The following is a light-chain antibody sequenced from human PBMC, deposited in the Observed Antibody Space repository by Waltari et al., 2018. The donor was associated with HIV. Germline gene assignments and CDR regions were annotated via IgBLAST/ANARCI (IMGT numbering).Light chain of an antibody. CDR2: TAS. CDR3: QQSYSYPLT. V-gene: IGKV1-39*01. Sequence: DIQMTQSPSSLSASVGDRVTIPCRTSQSISTSLNWYQQKRGKAPELLIHTASTLQTGVPSRFSGSGSGTDFTLTISSLQVEDFATYYCQQSYSYPLTFGPGTKVDIK. CDR1: QSISTS. J-gene: IGKJ3*01.